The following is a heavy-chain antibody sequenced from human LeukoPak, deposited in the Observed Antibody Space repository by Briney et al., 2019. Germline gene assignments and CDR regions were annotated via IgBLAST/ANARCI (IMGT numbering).Heavy chain of an antibody. CDR3: ARDVGGGWYLDL. CDR1: GYTFTDYY. D-gene: IGHD3-16*01. Sequence: ASVKVSCKASGYTFTDYYIQWVRQAPGRGLEWMGWINPNNGGANYAQQFQGRVTMTRDTSISAVYMELSSLRSDDTAVFYCARDVGGGWYLDLWGRGTLVTVSS. CDR2: INPNNGGA. J-gene: IGHJ2*01. V-gene: IGHV1-2*02.